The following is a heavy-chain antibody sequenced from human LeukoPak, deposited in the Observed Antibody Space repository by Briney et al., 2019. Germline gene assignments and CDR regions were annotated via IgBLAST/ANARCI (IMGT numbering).Heavy chain of an antibody. CDR2: ISAYNDNT. CDR3: ARAGYCSSTSCPYNNWFDP. Sequence: ASVKVSCKASGYTFTSYGISWVRQAPGQGLEWMGWISAYNDNTNYAQKLQGRVTMTTDTSTSTAYLELRSLRSDATAVYYCARAGYCSSTSCPYNNWFDPWGQGTLVTVSS. J-gene: IGHJ5*02. CDR1: GYTFTSYG. V-gene: IGHV1-18*01. D-gene: IGHD2-2*01.